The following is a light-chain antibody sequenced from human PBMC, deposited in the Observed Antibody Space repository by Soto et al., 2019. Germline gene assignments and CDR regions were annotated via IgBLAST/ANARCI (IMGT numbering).Light chain of an antibody. CDR1: QSVVYSDGIAY. CDR2: RVS. CDR3: MQGTHWPPT. V-gene: IGKV2-30*01. J-gene: IGKJ1*01. Sequence: DVVMTQSPLSLPVTLGQPASISCRSSQSVVYSDGIAYLTWFQQRPGQSPRRLIYRVSNRDSGVQDKFRGSRSGTDFTLKISRVEAEDVGVYYCMQGTHWPPTLGRGTKVEIK.